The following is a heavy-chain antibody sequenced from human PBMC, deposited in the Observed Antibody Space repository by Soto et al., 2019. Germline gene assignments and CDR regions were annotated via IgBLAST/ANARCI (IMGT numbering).Heavy chain of an antibody. V-gene: IGHV4-59*08. J-gene: IGHJ6*02. CDR3: ARHLIVASATSKFYYGMDV. CDR1: GGSISSYY. D-gene: IGHD1-26*01. CDR2: MYHSGRA. Sequence: SETLSLTCTVSGGSISSYYWSWIRQPPGKGLEWIGYMYHSGRANYNPALKSRVTMAVDTSKNQFSLKLNSVTAADTAVYYCARHLIVASATSKFYYGMDVWGQGTTVTVSS.